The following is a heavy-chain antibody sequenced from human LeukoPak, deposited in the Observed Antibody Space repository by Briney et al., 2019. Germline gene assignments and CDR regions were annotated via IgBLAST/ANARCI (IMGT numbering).Heavy chain of an antibody. Sequence: GGSLRLSCAASGFTFSSYAMSWVRQAPGKGLEWVSGISGSGGSTYYADSVKGRFTISRDNSKNTLYLQMNSLRAEDTAVYYCAKRWSGYHSSEVWGQGTLVTVSS. CDR3: AKRWSGYHSSEV. CDR1: GFTFSSYA. V-gene: IGHV3-23*01. D-gene: IGHD3-3*01. J-gene: IGHJ4*02. CDR2: ISGSGGST.